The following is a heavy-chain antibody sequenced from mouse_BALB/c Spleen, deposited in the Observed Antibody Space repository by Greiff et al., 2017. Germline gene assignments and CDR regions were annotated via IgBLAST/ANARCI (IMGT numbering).Heavy chain of an antibody. V-gene: IGHV5-9-3*01. D-gene: IGHD3-3*01. CDR3: ARQGRSYYAMDY. J-gene: IGHJ4*01. Sequence: EVKVVESGGGLVKPGGSLKLSCAASGFTFSSYAMSWVRQTPEKRLEWVATISSGGSYTYYPDSEKGRFTISRDNAKNTLYLQMSSLRSEDTAMYYCARQGRSYYAMDYWGQGTSVTVSS. CDR2: ISSGGSYT. CDR1: GFTFSSYA.